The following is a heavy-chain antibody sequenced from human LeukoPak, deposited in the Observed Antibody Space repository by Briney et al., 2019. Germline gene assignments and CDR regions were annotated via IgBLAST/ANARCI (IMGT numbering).Heavy chain of an antibody. J-gene: IGHJ4*02. V-gene: IGHV5-51*01. CDR3: ARLSQQALDY. D-gene: IGHD6-13*01. CDR2: IYPRDSDT. CDR1: GYTFTTSW. Sequence: GESLKISCKGSGYTFTTSWIAWVRQLPGKGLECMEIIYPRDSDTRYSPSFQGQVTISADKSISTAYLQWSSLRASDTAMYYCARLSQQALDYWGQGTLVTVSS.